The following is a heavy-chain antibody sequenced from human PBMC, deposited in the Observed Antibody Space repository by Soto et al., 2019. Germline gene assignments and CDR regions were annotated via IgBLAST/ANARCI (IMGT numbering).Heavy chain of an antibody. CDR3: ARSFLGTKSYYYYYGMDV. CDR2: IYPGDSDT. CDR1: GYSFTSYW. Sequence: GESLKISCKGSGYSFTSYWIGWVRQMPGKGLEWMGIIYPGDSDTRYSPSFQGQVTISADKSISTAYLQWSSLKASDTAMYYCARSFLGTKSYYYYYGMDVWGQGTTVTVS. V-gene: IGHV5-51*01. D-gene: IGHD3-10*01. J-gene: IGHJ6*02.